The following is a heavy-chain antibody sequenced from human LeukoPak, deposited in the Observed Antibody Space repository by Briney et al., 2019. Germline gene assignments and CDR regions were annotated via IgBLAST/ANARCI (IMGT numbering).Heavy chain of an antibody. Sequence: GASVKVSCKVSGYTLTELSMHWVRQAPGKGLGWMGGFDPEDGETIYAQKFQSRVTMTEDTSTDTAYMELSSLRSEDTAVYYCATVLLYDSSGYPATGAFDIWGQGTMVTVSS. CDR3: ATVLLYDSSGYPATGAFDI. J-gene: IGHJ3*02. CDR2: FDPEDGET. V-gene: IGHV1-24*01. D-gene: IGHD3-22*01. CDR1: GYTLTELS.